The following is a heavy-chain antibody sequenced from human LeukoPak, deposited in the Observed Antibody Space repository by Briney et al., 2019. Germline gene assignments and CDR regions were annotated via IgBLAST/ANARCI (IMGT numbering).Heavy chain of an antibody. Sequence: PGGSLRLSCAASGFTFSSYAMSWVRQAPGKGLAWVSVIYSGGTTYYADSVKGRFTISRDSSKNTLYLQMNSLRAEDTAVYYCARLRWFDPWGQGTLVTISS. CDR2: IYSGGTT. J-gene: IGHJ5*02. CDR1: GFTFSSYA. V-gene: IGHV3-53*01. CDR3: ARLRWFDP.